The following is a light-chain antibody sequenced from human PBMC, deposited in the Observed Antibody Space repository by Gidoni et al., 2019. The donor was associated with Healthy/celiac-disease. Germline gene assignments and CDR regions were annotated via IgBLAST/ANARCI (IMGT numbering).Light chain of an antibody. CDR2: DAS. J-gene: IGKJ2*01. Sequence: DIQMTHSPSPLSASVGDRVTSPCQASQDISNYLNWYQQKPGKAPKLLIYDASNLEIGVQSRFSGSGSGTDFTFTIRGLKPEDIETYYCQQYDNLPYTFGQGTKLEIK. V-gene: IGKV1-33*01. CDR1: QDISNY. CDR3: QQYDNLPYT.